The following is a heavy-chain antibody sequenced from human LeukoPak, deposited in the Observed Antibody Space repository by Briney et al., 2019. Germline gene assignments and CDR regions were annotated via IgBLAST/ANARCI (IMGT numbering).Heavy chain of an antibody. J-gene: IGHJ4*02. CDR3: ARLKTDPDY. CDR2: INHSGST. Sequence: SETLSLTCAVYGGSLSGYYWSWIRQPPGKGLEWIGEINHSGSTYYNPSLKSRVTMSVDSSKNQFSLKLSSVTAADTAVYYCARLKTDPDYWGQGTLVTVSS. CDR1: GGSLSGYY. V-gene: IGHV4-34*01.